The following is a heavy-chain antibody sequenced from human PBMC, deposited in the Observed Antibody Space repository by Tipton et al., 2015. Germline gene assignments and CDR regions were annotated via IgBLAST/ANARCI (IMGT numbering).Heavy chain of an antibody. D-gene: IGHD3-3*01. Sequence: TLSLTCTVSGVSGASIGSSNHYWSWIRQPPGRGLEWIGFIYYNGRTYYSPSLKSQPSISVDTSKSQFSLKMNSVTAADTAVYYCARYEGHMTFDNWGQGTLVTVSS. CDR1: GASIGSSNHY. V-gene: IGHV4-30-4*01. CDR2: IYYNGRT. J-gene: IGHJ4*02. CDR3: ARYEGHMTFDN.